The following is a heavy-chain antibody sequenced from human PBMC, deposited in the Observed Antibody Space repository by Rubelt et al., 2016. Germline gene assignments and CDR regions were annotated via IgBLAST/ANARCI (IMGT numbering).Heavy chain of an antibody. CDR3: AKDSAAGMMGWSSFDY. CDR1: GFTVSSNY. Sequence: EVQLVESGGGVVRPGGSLRLSCAASGFTVSSNYMSWVRQAPGKGLEWVSVIYSGGSTYYADSVKGRFTISRDNSKNTLDLQMNSLRAEDTAVYYCAKDSAAGMMGWSSFDYWGQGTLVTVSS. V-gene: IGHV3-66*01. J-gene: IGHJ4*02. CDR2: IYSGGST. D-gene: IGHD6-13*01.